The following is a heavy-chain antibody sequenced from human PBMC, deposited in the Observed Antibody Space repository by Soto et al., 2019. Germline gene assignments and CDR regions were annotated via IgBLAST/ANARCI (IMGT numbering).Heavy chain of an antibody. J-gene: IGHJ5*02. D-gene: IGHD3-10*01. CDR3: ARMASSGSLNWFDP. CDR1: GYTFTNYE. CDR2: MNPGSGNP. V-gene: IGHV1-8*01. Sequence: GASVKVSCKASGYTFTNYEISWVRQATGQGLEWMGWMNPGSGNPGYAHKFQGRVTMTRNISISTAYVELSSLGSDDTAIYYCARMASSGSLNWFDPWGQGTLVTVSS.